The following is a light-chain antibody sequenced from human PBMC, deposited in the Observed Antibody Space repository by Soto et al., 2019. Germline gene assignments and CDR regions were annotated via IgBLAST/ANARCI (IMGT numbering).Light chain of an antibody. J-gene: IGKJ4*02. CDR2: AAS. Sequence: DIQMTQSPSSLSASVGDRVTITCRASQGSSNYLAWYQQNPGKVPKLLIYAASTLQSGVPSRFSRSGSGTDVTLTISSLQPEDVATYYCQNYNSAPRTFGGGTKVEIK. CDR1: QGSSNY. V-gene: IGKV1-27*01. CDR3: QNYNSAPRT.